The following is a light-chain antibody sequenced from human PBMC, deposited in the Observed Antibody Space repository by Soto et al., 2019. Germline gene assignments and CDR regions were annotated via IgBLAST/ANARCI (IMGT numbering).Light chain of an antibody. J-gene: IGKJ5*01. CDR3: QQLSDYPIT. CDR1: QGISTY. V-gene: IGKV1-9*01. CDR2: AAS. Sequence: DIQLTQSPSFLSASVGDRVTITCRASQGISTYLAWYQQKPGKAPKLLIYAASALQSGVPSRFSGSGSGTEFTLTISSLQPEDCATYYCQQLSDYPITFGQGTRLEIK.